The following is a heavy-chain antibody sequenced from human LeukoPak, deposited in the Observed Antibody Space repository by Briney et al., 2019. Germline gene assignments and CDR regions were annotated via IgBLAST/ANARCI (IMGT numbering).Heavy chain of an antibody. Sequence: SETLSLTCTVSGGSISDHYWSWIRHPPGKGLEWMGYIYYSGSTNYNPSLQSRVTISVDTSKNQFSLTLSSVTAADTAVYYCARTENYYDSSGYYSWFFHHWSQGTLVTVSS. CDR2: IYYSGST. V-gene: IGHV4-59*11. CDR1: GGSISDHY. D-gene: IGHD3-22*01. J-gene: IGHJ1*01. CDR3: ARTENYYDSSGYYSWFFHH.